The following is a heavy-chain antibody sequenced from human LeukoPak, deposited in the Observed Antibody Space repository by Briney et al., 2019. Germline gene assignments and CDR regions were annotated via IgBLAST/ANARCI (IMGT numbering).Heavy chain of an antibody. V-gene: IGHV3-23*01. CDR3: AKEYGYTYGEFDY. J-gene: IGHJ4*02. D-gene: IGHD5-18*01. CDR1: GFTFRTSG. Sequence: GGSLRLSCAASGFTFRTSGMSWVRQAPGKGLEWVSAISGSGVSTYYADSVKGRFTISRDNPKNTLYLQMNSLRAEDTAVYYCAKEYGYTYGEFDYWGQGTLVTVSS. CDR2: ISGSGVST.